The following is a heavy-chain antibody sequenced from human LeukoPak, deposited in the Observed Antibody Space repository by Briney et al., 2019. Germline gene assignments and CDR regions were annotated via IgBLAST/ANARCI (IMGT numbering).Heavy chain of an antibody. Sequence: GGSLRLSCAASGFTFSSYSMNWVRQAPGKGLEWVSSISSSSSYIYYADSVKGRFTISRDNSKNSLYLQMNSLRGEATAVYYCARAYYYDSSGPFAYWGQGTLVTVSS. CDR1: GFTFSSYS. CDR2: ISSSSSYI. J-gene: IGHJ4*02. CDR3: ARAYYYDSSGPFAY. D-gene: IGHD3-22*01. V-gene: IGHV3-21*01.